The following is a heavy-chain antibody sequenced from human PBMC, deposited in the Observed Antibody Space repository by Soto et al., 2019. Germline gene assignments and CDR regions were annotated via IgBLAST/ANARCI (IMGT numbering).Heavy chain of an antibody. CDR3: ARAAWDAFDI. V-gene: IGHV3-21*01. D-gene: IGHD6-25*01. J-gene: IGHJ3*02. Sequence: EVQLVESGGGLVKPGGSLRLSCAASGFTFSSYSMNWVRQAPGKGLEWVSSISSSSSYIYYADSVKGRFTISRDNAKNSRYLQMNSLRAEGTGVYYCARAAWDAFDIWGQGTMVTVSS. CDR2: ISSSSSYI. CDR1: GFTFSSYS.